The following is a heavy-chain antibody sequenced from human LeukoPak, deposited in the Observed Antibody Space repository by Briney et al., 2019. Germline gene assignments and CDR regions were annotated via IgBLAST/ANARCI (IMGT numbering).Heavy chain of an antibody. CDR3: ARCLYYYGSGSYPDDY. CDR2: IYSSGST. D-gene: IGHD3-10*01. Sequence: PSETLSLTCAVSGGSITSYYWSWIRQPPGKGLEWIGYIYSSGSTNYNPSLKSRVTISVDTSKNQFSLKLSSVTAADTAVYYCARCLYYYGSGSYPDDYWGQGTLVTVSS. CDR1: GGSITSYY. V-gene: IGHV4-59*12. J-gene: IGHJ4*02.